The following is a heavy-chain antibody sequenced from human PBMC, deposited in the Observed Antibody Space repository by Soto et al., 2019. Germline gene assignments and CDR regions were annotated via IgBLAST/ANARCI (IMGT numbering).Heavy chain of an antibody. CDR1: GFTFSSYA. V-gene: IGHV3-30-3*01. CDR2: ISYDGSNK. CDR3: ARDHSTSLLYYYGMDV. J-gene: IGHJ6*02. Sequence: GGSLRLSCAASGFTFSSYAMHWVRQAPGKGLEWVAVISYDGSNKYYADSVKGRFTISRDNSKNTLYLQMNSLRAEDTAVYYCARDHSTSLLYYYGMDVWGQGTTVTVSS. D-gene: IGHD2-2*01.